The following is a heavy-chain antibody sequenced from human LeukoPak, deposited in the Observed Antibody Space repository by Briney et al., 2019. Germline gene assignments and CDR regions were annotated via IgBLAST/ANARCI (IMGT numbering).Heavy chain of an antibody. D-gene: IGHD6-19*01. Sequence: PSETLSLTCTVSGGSISSSVCYWGWIRQPPGKGLEWIGSIYYSGSTYYNPSLKSRVIISVDTSKNQFSLKLNSVTPEDTAVYYCARGWSFDYWGQGTLVTVSS. CDR3: ARGWSFDY. CDR1: GGSISSSVCY. V-gene: IGHV4-39*07. CDR2: IYYSGST. J-gene: IGHJ4*02.